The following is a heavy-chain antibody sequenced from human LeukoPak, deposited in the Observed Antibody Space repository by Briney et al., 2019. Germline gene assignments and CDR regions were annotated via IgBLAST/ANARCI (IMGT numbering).Heavy chain of an antibody. V-gene: IGHV3-11*01. CDR1: GLRFSDYY. D-gene: IGHD2/OR15-2a*01. CDR2: ISSGGDIM. Sequence: PGGSLRLSCAASGLRFSDYYVSWIRQAPGKGLQWVSYISSGGDIMHYADSVKGRFTSTRDNAKNSAYLEMNSLGAEDTAVYYCATNLIGAGEYFQQWGQGTLVTVSS. J-gene: IGHJ1*01. CDR3: ATNLIGAGEYFQQ.